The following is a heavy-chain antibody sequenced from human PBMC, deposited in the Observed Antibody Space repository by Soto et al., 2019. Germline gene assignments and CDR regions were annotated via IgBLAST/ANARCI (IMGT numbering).Heavy chain of an antibody. J-gene: IGHJ4*02. Sequence: EVQLVESGGGLVKPGGSLRLSCAASGFTFSNAWMSWVRQAPGKGLEWVGRIKSKTDGGTTDYAAPVKGRFTISRDDSKNTLYLQMNSLKTEDTAVYYCTTRRTPYYYDSSGAPMIDYWGQGTLVTVSS. V-gene: IGHV3-15*01. CDR3: TTRRTPYYYDSSGAPMIDY. D-gene: IGHD3-22*01. CDR1: GFTFSNAW. CDR2: IKSKTDGGTT.